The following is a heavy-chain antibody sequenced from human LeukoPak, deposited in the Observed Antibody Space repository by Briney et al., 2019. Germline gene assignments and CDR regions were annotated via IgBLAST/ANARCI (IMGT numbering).Heavy chain of an antibody. J-gene: IGHJ6*02. Sequence: PGGSLRLSCAASGFTFSSYGMHWVRQAPGKGLEWVADIVYDGSSKYYADSVKGRFTISRDNSKNTLYLEMSSLRGEDTAVYYCAKEDGGDYGMDVWGQGTTVIVSS. CDR3: AKEDGGDYGMDV. CDR1: GFTFSSYG. CDR2: IVYDGSSK. V-gene: IGHV3-30*18. D-gene: IGHD3-10*01.